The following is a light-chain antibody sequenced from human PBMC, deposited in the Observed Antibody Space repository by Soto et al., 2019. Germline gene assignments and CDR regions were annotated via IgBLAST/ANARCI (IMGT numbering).Light chain of an antibody. CDR3: CSSAPESTYV. J-gene: IGLJ1*01. CDR1: GDDVGAYNS. Sequence: QSVLAQPASVSGSPGQSITISFTGTGDDVGAYNSVSWYQQLPHKAPQVILYKGTQRPSGVSSRFSGSTSGNAASLTISGLQADDEADYFCCSSAPESTYVFGTGTKVTVL. V-gene: IGLV2-23*01. CDR2: KGT.